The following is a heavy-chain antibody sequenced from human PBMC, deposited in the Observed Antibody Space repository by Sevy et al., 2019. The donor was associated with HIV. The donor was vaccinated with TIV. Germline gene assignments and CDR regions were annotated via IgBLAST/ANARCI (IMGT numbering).Heavy chain of an antibody. CDR1: GFTFSSYW. D-gene: IGHD6-13*01. V-gene: IGHV3-7*01. CDR3: ARDPGIEAAGPYYYYGMDV. J-gene: IGHJ6*02. Sequence: GGSLRLSCAASGFTFSSYWMSWVRQAPGKGLEWVANIKQDGSEKYYVDSVKGRFTISRDNAKNSLYLQMNSLRAEDTAVYYCARDPGIEAAGPYYYYGMDVWGQGTTVTVSS. CDR2: IKQDGSEK.